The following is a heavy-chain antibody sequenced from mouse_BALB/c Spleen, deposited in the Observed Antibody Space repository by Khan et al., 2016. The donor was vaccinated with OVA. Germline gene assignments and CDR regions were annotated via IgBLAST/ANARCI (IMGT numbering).Heavy chain of an antibody. CDR1: GYSITSDYA. J-gene: IGHJ2*01. V-gene: IGHV3-2*02. CDR3: ARSGTITTVVATDFDY. CDR2: IKYSGST. Sequence: EVQLQESGPGLVKPSQSLSLTCTVTGYSITSDYAWNWIRQFPGNKLEWMGYIKYSGSTSYNPSLKSRISITRNTSKNQFFLQLSSVTTEETATYYCARSGTITTVVATDFDYWGQGTTLTVSS. D-gene: IGHD1-1*01.